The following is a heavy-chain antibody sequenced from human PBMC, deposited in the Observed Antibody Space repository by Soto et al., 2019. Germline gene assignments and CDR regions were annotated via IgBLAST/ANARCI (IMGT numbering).Heavy chain of an antibody. CDR2: IYYSGST. CDR1: GGSISSGGYY. J-gene: IGHJ4*02. V-gene: IGHV4-31*01. Sequence: QVQLQESGPGLVKPSQTLSLTCTVSGGSISSGGYYWSWIRQHPGKGLEWIGYIYYSGSTYYNPSSKSLVTISVDTSKNQFSLKLSSVTAADTAVYYCARDSSGSYPTFDYWGQGTLVTVSS. D-gene: IGHD1-26*01. CDR3: ARDSSGSYPTFDY.